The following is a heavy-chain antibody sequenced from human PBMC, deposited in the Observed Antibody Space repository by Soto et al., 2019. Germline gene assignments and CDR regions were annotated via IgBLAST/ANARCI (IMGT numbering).Heavy chain of an antibody. CDR3: AKERIAAEPSYFDY. CDR2: ISYDGSNK. V-gene: IGHV3-30*18. CDR1: GFTFSSYG. J-gene: IGHJ4*02. D-gene: IGHD6-13*01. Sequence: GGSLRLSCAASGFTFSSYGMHWVRQAPGKGLEWVAVISYDGSNKYYADSVKGRFTISRDNSKNTLYLQMNSLRAEDTAVYYCAKERIAAEPSYFDYWGQGTLVTVSS.